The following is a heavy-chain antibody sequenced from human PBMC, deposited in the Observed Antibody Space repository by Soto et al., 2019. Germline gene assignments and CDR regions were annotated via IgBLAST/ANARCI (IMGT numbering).Heavy chain of an antibody. CDR3: ARVILSGSTYYDILTGYYGALGY. D-gene: IGHD3-9*01. CDR2: ISAYNGNT. CDR1: GYTFTSYG. Sequence: QVQLVQSGAEVKKPGASVKVSCKASGYTFTSYGISWVRQAPGQGLEWMGGISAYNGNTNYAQKLQGRVTMTTDTSTSTAYMELRSLRSDDTAVYYCARVILSGSTYYDILTGYYGALGYWGQGTLVTVSS. J-gene: IGHJ4*02. V-gene: IGHV1-18*04.